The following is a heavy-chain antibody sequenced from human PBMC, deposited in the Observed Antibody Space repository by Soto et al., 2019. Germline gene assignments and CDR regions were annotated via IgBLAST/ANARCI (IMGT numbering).Heavy chain of an antibody. D-gene: IGHD2-2*01. CDR1: GGSINSGGYS. V-gene: IGHV4-30-2*01. CDR3: ARVERTLSTPFAYGMDV. Sequence: QLQLQESGSGLVKPSQTLSLTCTVSGGSINSGGYSWIWIRQPPGKGLEWIGYIYHTWNTFYNPSIQSPVTISVDQSKNQFSLSLGSVTAADTAMYYCARVERTLSTPFAYGMDVWGQGTTVTVSS. J-gene: IGHJ6*02. CDR2: IYHTWNT.